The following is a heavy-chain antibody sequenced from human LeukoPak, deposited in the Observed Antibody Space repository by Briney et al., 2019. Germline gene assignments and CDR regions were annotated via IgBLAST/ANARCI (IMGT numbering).Heavy chain of an antibody. V-gene: IGHV4-39*01. Sequence: PSETLSLTCTVSGGSISSSSHYWGWIRQPTGKGLECIGTIHYTGITYYNPSLKSRVPISVATSRNLFSLKLNSVTAADTAIYYCARSGSNFLVDYWGQGTLVTVSS. CDR2: IHYTGIT. CDR3: ARSGSNFLVDY. D-gene: IGHD3-3*01. J-gene: IGHJ4*02. CDR1: GGSISSSSHY.